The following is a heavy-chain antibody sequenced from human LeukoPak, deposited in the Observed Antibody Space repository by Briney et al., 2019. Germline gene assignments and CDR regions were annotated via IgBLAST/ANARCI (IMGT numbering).Heavy chain of an antibody. CDR3: AKDPGGRYYYYVDV. CDR1: GFTFSSSA. J-gene: IGHJ6*03. V-gene: IGHV3-23*01. Sequence: GGSLRLSCAASGFTFSSSAMSWVRQAPGKGLEWVSAISGSGGSTYYADSVKGRFTISRDNSKNTLYLQMNSLRAEDTAVYYCAKDPGGRYYYYVDVWGKGTTVTVSS. CDR2: ISGSGGST. D-gene: IGHD4-23*01.